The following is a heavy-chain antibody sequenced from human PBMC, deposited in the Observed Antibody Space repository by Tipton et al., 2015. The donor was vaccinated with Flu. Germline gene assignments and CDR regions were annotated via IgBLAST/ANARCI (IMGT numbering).Heavy chain of an antibody. D-gene: IGHD3-10*01. J-gene: IGHJ4*02. CDR1: GSSIGSGYY. CDR2: VHRSGNA. Sequence: TLSLTCSVSGSSIGSGYYWGWIRQPPGQGLEWIGNVHRSGNAYYSPSFKSRVSMSVDTSRNQFSLKLSSVTAADTAVYYCARGLSGSGSYQGRYFDYWGQGTLITVSS. CDR3: ARGLSGSGSYQGRYFDY. V-gene: IGHV4-38-2*02.